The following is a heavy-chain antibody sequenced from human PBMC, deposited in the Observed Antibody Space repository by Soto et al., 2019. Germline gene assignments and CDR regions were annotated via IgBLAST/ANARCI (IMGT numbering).Heavy chain of an antibody. J-gene: IGHJ4*02. CDR3: ARSPDSSWYVFDY. Sequence: GGSLRLSCAASGFTFSSYSMNWVRQAPGKGLEWVSSISSSSSYIYYADSVKGRFTISRDNAKNSLYLQMNSLRAEDTAVYYCARSPDSSWYVFDYWGQGTLVTVSS. CDR1: GFTFSSYS. V-gene: IGHV3-21*01. CDR2: ISSSSSYI. D-gene: IGHD6-13*01.